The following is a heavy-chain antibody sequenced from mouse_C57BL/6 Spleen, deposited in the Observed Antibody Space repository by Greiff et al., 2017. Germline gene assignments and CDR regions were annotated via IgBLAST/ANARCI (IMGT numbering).Heavy chain of an antibody. Sequence: QVQLQQPGAELVKPGASVKMSCKASGYTFTSYWITWVKQRPGQGLEWIGDIYPGSGSTNYNEKFKSKATLTVDTSSSTAYMQLSSLTSEDSAVXYCARFYYYGSSHWYFDVWGTGTTVTVSS. CDR1: GYTFTSYW. V-gene: IGHV1-55*01. D-gene: IGHD1-1*01. CDR3: ARFYYYGSSHWYFDV. J-gene: IGHJ1*03. CDR2: IYPGSGST.